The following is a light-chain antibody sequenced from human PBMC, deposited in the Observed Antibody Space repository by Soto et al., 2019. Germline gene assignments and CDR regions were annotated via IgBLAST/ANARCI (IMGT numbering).Light chain of an antibody. CDR3: SSYAGSSNV. CDR1: TSAVGGYNN. CDR2: EVN. Sequence: QSALTQPPSASGSPGQPFAFSCPGTTSAVGGYNNFSWSQQHPGKAPKLMIFEVNNRPSGVPDRFSGSKSGNTASLTVSGLQAEDEANYYCSSYAGSSNVFGTGTKLTVL. V-gene: IGLV2-8*01. J-gene: IGLJ1*01.